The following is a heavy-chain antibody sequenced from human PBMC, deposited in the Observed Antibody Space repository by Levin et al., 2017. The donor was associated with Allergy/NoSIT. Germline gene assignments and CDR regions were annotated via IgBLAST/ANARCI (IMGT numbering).Heavy chain of an antibody. CDR3: ARGNGVVVPAAITSYYYYYGMDV. V-gene: IGHV1-69*06. CDR2: IIPIFGTA. CDR1: GGTFSSYA. J-gene: IGHJ6*02. D-gene: IGHD2-2*01. Sequence: KISCKASGGTFSSYAISWVRQAPGQGLEWMGGIIPIFGTANYAQKFQGRVTITADKSTSTAYMELSSLRSEDTAVYYCARGNGVVVPAAITSYYYYYGMDVWGQGTTVTVSS.